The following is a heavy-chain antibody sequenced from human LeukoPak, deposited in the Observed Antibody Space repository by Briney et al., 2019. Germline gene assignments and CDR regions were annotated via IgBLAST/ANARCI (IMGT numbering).Heavy chain of an antibody. CDR1: GYTFTSYG. Sequence: ASVKVSYKASGYTFTSYGIIWVRQAPGQGLEGMGWISAYNGNTNYAQKLQGRVTMTTDTSTSTAYMELRSLRADDTAVYYCARDWIQLWPSSYYYYGMDVWGQGTTVTVSS. D-gene: IGHD5-18*01. CDR2: ISAYNGNT. J-gene: IGHJ6*02. V-gene: IGHV1-18*01. CDR3: ARDWIQLWPSSYYYYGMDV.